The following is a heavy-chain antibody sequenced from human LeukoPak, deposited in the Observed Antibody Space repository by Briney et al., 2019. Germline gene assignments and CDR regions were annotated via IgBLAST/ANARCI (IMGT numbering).Heavy chain of an antibody. CDR1: GFTFSVYG. Sequence: GGSLRLSCAASGFTFSVYGMHWVRQAPGKGLEWVAVIWYNGGNKYYGDSVKGRFTISRDNSNNMLYLQMNSLRAEDTAVYYCARGFGSSWPIFDYWGQGTLVTVSS. CDR3: ARGFGSSWPIFDY. CDR2: IWYNGGNK. D-gene: IGHD6-13*01. V-gene: IGHV3-33*01. J-gene: IGHJ4*02.